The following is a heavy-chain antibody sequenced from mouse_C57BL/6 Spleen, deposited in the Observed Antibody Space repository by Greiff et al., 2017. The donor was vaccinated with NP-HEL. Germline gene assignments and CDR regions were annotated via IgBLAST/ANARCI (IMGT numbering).Heavy chain of an antibody. CDR3: ARGDDYEFAY. Sequence: DVKLQESGPGLVKPSQSLSLTCSVTGYSITSGYYWNWIRQFPGNKLEWMGYISYDGSNNYNPSLKNRISITRDTSKNQFFLKLNSVTTEDTATYYCARGDDYEFAYWGQGTLVTVSA. J-gene: IGHJ3*01. V-gene: IGHV3-6*01. CDR2: ISYDGSN. D-gene: IGHD2-4*01. CDR1: GYSITSGYY.